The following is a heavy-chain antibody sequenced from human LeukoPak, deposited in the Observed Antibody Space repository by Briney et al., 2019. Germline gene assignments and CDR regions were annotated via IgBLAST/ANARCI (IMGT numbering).Heavy chain of an antibody. D-gene: IGHD5-12*01. CDR3: AKAVATTKTIPHDY. J-gene: IGHJ4*02. V-gene: IGHV3-30*18. CDR1: GFTFSSYG. Sequence: SGGSLRLSCAASGFTFSSYGMHWVRQAPGKGLEWVAVISYDGSNKYYADSVKGRFTISRDNSKNTLYLQMNSLRAEDTAVYYCAKAVATTKTIPHDYWGQGTLATVSS. CDR2: ISYDGSNK.